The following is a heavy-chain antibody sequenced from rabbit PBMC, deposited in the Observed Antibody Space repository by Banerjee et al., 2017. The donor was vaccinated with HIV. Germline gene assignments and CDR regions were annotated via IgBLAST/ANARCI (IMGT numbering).Heavy chain of an antibody. D-gene: IGHD8-1*01. CDR1: GFSFSSSYY. Sequence: QSLEESGGDLVKPGASLTLTCTASGFSFSSSYYMCWVRQAPGKGLEWIVCIYAGSGGYTYYATWAKGRFTISKTSSTTVTLQMTSLTAADTATYFCARGGYAGNSPFNLWGQGTLVTVS. J-gene: IGHJ4*01. CDR2: IYAGSGGYT. V-gene: IGHV1S40*01. CDR3: ARGGYAGNSPFNL.